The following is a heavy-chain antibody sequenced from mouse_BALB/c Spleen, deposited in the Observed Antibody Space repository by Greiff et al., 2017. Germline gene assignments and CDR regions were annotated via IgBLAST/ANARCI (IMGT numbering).Heavy chain of an antibody. CDR3: ARWDYDGGRYFDD. D-gene: IGHD2-4*01. CDR2: INPSTGYT. V-gene: IGHV1-7*01. Sequence: QVHVKQSGAELAKPGASVKMSCKASGYTFTSYWMHWVKQRPGQGLEWIGYINPSTGYTEYNQKFKDKATLTADKSSSTAYMQLSSLTSEDSAVYYCARWDYDGGRYFDDWGQGTTLTVSS. J-gene: IGHJ2*01. CDR1: GYTFTSYW.